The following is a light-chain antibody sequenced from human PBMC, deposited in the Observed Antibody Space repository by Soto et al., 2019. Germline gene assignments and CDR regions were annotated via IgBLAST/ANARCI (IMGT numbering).Light chain of an antibody. CDR2: GAS. J-gene: IGKJ2*01. V-gene: IGKV3-20*01. CDR1: QSVNNYY. CDR3: QQYGNSQYT. Sequence: EIVLTQSPGTLSLSPGERATLSCKASQSVNNYYLAGYQQKPGQAPRLVIFGASSRATGIPDRFSGSGSGTDFTLTISRVEPADCALYYCQQYGNSQYTFGQGTKLESK.